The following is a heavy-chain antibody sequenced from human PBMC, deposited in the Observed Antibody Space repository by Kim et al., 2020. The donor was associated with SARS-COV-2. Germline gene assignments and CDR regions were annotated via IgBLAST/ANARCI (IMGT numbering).Heavy chain of an antibody. CDR3: ARHPLYPRYSYGSPLGAPLRYYFDY. Sequence: GESLKISCKGSGYSFTSYWIGWVRQMPGKGLEWMGIIYPGDSDTRYSPSFQGQVTISADKSISTAYLQWSSLKASDTAMYYCARHPLYPRYSYGSPLGAPLRYYFDYWGQGTLVTVSS. CDR2: IYPGDSDT. V-gene: IGHV5-51*01. D-gene: IGHD5-18*01. CDR1: GYSFTSYW. J-gene: IGHJ4*02.